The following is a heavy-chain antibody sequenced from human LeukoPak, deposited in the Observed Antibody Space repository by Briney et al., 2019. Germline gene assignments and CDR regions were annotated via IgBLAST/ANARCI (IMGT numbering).Heavy chain of an antibody. CDR2: IYYSGST. Sequence: SETLSLTCTVSGGSISSSSYYWGWIRQPPGKGLEWIGSIYYSGSTYYNPSLKSRVTISVDTSKNQFSLKLSSVTAADTAVYYCARDLIGTVTTSYYYYMDVWGKGTTVTVSS. V-gene: IGHV4-39*02. CDR1: GGSISSSSYY. J-gene: IGHJ6*03. CDR3: ARDLIGTVTTSYYYYMDV. D-gene: IGHD4-17*01.